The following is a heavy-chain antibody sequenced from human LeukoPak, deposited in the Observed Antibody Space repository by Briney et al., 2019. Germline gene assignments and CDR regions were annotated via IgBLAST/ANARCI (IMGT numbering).Heavy chain of an antibody. CDR3: AGPDYYYGMDV. CDR2: ISSSGSTI. V-gene: IGHV3-48*03. J-gene: IGHJ6*02. CDR1: GFTFSSYE. Sequence: GGSLRLSCAASGFTFSSYEMKWVRQAPGKGLEGGSYISSSGSTIYYADSVKGRFTISRDNAKNSLYLQMNSLRAEDTAVYYCAGPDYYYGMDVWGQGTTVTVSS.